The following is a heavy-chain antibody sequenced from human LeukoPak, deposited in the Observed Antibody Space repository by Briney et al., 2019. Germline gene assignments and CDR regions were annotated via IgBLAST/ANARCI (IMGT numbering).Heavy chain of an antibody. V-gene: IGHV4-30-4*01. D-gene: IGHD6-19*01. J-gene: IGHJ5*02. Sequence: SQTLSLTCTVSGGSISSGDYYWSWIRQPPGKGLEWIGYIYYSGSTYYNPSLKSRVTISVDTSKNQFSLRLSSVTAADTAVYCCASGARLVLFRGGFDPWGQGTLVTVSS. CDR1: GGSISSGDYY. CDR2: IYYSGST. CDR3: ASGARLVLFRGGFDP.